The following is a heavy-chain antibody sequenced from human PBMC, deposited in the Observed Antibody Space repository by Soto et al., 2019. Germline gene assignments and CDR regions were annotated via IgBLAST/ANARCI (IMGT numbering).Heavy chain of an antibody. CDR3: ARATAVPNTLRSRYYFDY. Sequence: QVQLQESGPGLLKPSETLSLTCSVSGGSVNNRTYYWSWIRQPPGKRLEWIGYVYYSGTTNYNPSLMGRVSISVDTSKNQFSLSLSSVTAADTALYYSARATAVPNTLRSRYYFDYWGQGTLVTVSS. CDR2: VYYSGTT. V-gene: IGHV4-61*01. CDR1: GGSVNNRTYY. D-gene: IGHD4-17*01. J-gene: IGHJ4*02.